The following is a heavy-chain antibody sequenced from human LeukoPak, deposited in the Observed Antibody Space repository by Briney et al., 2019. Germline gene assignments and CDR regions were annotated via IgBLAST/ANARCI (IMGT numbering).Heavy chain of an antibody. V-gene: IGHV4-30-2*01. Sequence: SETLSLTCAVSGGSISSDGYSWSWIRQPPGKGLEWIGYIYHSGSTYYNPSLKSRVTISVDRSKNQFSLKLSSVTAADTAVYYCARGVVVTAIRAYWYFDLWGRGTLVTVSS. D-gene: IGHD2-21*02. J-gene: IGHJ2*01. CDR3: ARGVVVTAIRAYWYFDL. CDR1: GGSISSDGYS. CDR2: IYHSGST.